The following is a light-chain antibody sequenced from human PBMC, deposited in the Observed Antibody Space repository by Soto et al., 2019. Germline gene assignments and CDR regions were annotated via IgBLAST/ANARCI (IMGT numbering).Light chain of an antibody. Sequence: VVTQSAVTLSLSPGERATLSCRASQSVGSNYLAWYQQKPGQAPRLLIYGASTRATGIPARFSGSGSGTEFTLPISSLQSEDFAVYYCQQYNNWPPWTFGQGTKVDIK. V-gene: IGKV3-15*01. CDR2: GAS. CDR3: QQYNNWPPWT. CDR1: QSVGSN. J-gene: IGKJ1*01.